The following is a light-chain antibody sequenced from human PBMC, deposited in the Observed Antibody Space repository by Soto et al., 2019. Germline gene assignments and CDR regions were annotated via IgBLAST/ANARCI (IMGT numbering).Light chain of an antibody. CDR3: SSYTSISTHD. J-gene: IGLJ1*01. V-gene: IGLV2-14*03. CDR2: DVS. Sequence: QSVLTQPASVSGSPGQSIAISCTGTSSDVGGYDYVSCYQHHPGKAPKLMISDVSNRSSGVSNRFSGSKSGNTASLTISVLQAEDAADSGCSSYTSISTHDFGTGTKVTVL. CDR1: SSDVGGYDY.